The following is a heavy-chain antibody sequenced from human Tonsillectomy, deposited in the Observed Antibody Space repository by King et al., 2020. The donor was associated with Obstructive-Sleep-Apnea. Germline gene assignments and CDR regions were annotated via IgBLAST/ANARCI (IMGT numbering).Heavy chain of an antibody. CDR1: GDSISSGGYY. V-gene: IGHV4-31*03. CDR3: ARGYSSGWYQYFLP. CDR2: IFHTESAH. J-gene: IGHJ1*01. Sequence: HVQLQESGPGLVKPSQTLSLTCTVSGDSISSGGYYWSWIRQHPGRGLEWIGYIFHTESAHSYNPSLESRVAMSVDTSKNQFSLKLTSVTAADTAVYYCARGYSSGWYQYFLPWGQGTLVTVSS. D-gene: IGHD6-19*01.